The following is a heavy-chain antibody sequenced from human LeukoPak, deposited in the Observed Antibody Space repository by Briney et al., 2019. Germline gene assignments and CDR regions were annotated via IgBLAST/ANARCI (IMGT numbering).Heavy chain of an antibody. CDR3: ARASVDTGGAFDV. Sequence: SETLSLTCTVSGGSISSYYWSWIRQPPGKGLEWIGYIYYSGSTNYNPSLKSRVTISVDTSKNQFSLKLSSVTAADTAVYYCARASVDTGGAFDVWGQGTVVTVSS. D-gene: IGHD2-8*02. V-gene: IGHV4-59*08. CDR2: IYYSGST. CDR1: GGSISSYY. J-gene: IGHJ3*01.